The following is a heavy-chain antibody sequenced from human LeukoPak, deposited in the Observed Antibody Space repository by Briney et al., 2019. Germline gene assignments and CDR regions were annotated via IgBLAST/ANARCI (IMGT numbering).Heavy chain of an antibody. CDR3: AREYGDYDGAFDY. Sequence: GGSLRLSCAASGFTFSSYSMNWVRQAPGKGLEWVSSISSSSSYIYYADSVKGRFTISRDNAKNSLYLQMNSLRAEDTAVYYCAREYGDYDGAFDYWGQGTLVTVSS. CDR2: ISSSSSYI. J-gene: IGHJ4*02. CDR1: GFTFSSYS. D-gene: IGHD4-17*01. V-gene: IGHV3-21*01.